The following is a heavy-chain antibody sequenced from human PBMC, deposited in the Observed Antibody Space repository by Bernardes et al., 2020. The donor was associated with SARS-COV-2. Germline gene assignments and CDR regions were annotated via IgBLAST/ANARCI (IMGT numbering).Heavy chain of an antibody. V-gene: IGHV3-23*01. CDR3: VKRWGE. J-gene: IGHJ4*02. Sequence: GGSLRLSCTASGFTLSNFWMSWVRQAPGKGLEWVSGISYTGGSKHYADPVKGRFTISRDNSKDTLYLEMNTLTAEDTAVYYCVKRWGEWGQGTLVTVSS. CDR1: GFTLSNFW. CDR2: ISYTGGSK. D-gene: IGHD3-10*01.